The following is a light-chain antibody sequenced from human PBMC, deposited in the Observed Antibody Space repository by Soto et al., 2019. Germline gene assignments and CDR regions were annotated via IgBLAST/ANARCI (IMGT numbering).Light chain of an antibody. V-gene: IGLV2-14*01. Sequence: QSALTQPASVSGSPGQSITISCTGTSSDINGYDYVSWYQQHPDKAPKLIVYEVNHRPSGVFNSFSGSKSGNTASLTISGLQAEDEADYYCSSLTSGSTRVFGTGTKVTVL. CDR3: SSLTSGSTRV. CDR2: EVN. J-gene: IGLJ1*01. CDR1: SSDINGYDY.